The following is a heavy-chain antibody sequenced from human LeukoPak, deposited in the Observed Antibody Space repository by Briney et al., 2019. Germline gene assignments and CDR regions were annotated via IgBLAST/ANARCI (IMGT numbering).Heavy chain of an antibody. CDR3: ARGWGERGKCRGGTCNNPQFDY. Sequence: GGSLRLSCAASGFPFVYYWMTWVRQAPGKGLEWLANIKESRREKYYVSSVKGRFTISRDKAKNSLYLQMNSLRVEDTAVYCCARGWGERGKCRGGTCNNPQFDYWGRGTLVTVSS. CDR1: GFPFVYYW. V-gene: IGHV3-7*01. CDR2: IKESRREK. J-gene: IGHJ4*02. D-gene: IGHD2-15*01.